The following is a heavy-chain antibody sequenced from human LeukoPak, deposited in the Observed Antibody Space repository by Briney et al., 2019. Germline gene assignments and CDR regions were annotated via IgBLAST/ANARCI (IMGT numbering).Heavy chain of an antibody. Sequence: PGGSLRLSCTASRFTFVRYAMSWVRQAPGKGLEWVGFIRSKAYGGTTEYAASVKGRFTISRDDSKSIAYLQMNSLKTEDTVVYYCTRERGRRGWENDAFDIWGQGTMVIVSS. CDR3: TRERGRRGWENDAFDI. CDR1: RFTFVRYA. J-gene: IGHJ3*02. D-gene: IGHD1-26*01. V-gene: IGHV3-49*04. CDR2: IRSKAYGGTT.